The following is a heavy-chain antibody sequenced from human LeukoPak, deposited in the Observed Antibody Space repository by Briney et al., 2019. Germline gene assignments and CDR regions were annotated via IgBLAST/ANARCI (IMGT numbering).Heavy chain of an antibody. D-gene: IGHD4-17*01. CDR2: INHSGST. CDR1: GGSFSGYY. CDR3: ARRLVTVTTHWFDP. J-gene: IGHJ5*02. Sequence: SETLSLTCAVYGGSFSGYYWSWIRQPPGKGLEWIGEINHSGSTNYNPSLKSRVTISVDTSKNQFSLKLSSVTAADTAVYYCARRLVTVTTHWFDPWGQGTLVTVSS. V-gene: IGHV4-34*01.